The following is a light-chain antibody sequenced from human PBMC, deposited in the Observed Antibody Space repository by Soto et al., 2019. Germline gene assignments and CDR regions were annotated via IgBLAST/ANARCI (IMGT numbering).Light chain of an antibody. CDR3: SSCTSSNTLLYV. J-gene: IGLJ1*01. CDR2: EVN. Sequence: QSALTQPASVSGSPGQSITIPCTGNSSDVGYHNYVSWYRQHPGKAPRLMIYEVNNRPSGVSNRFSGSKSGNTASLTISGLQAEDEADYYCSSCTSSNTLLYVFGTGTKVTVL. V-gene: IGLV2-14*01. CDR1: SSDVGYHNY.